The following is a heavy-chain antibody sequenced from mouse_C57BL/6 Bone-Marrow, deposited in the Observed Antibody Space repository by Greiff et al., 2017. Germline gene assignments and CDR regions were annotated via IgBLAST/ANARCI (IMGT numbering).Heavy chain of an antibody. CDR3: ARRIYSSYAMDY. V-gene: IGHV1-19*01. CDR2: INPYNGGT. Sequence: VQLQQSGPVLVKPGASVKMSCKASGYTFTDYYMNWVTQSHGKSLEWIGVINPYNGGTSYNQKFKGKATLTVDKSSSTAYMELNSLTSEDSAVYYCARRIYSSYAMDYWGQGTSVTVSS. CDR1: GYTFTDYY. J-gene: IGHJ4*01. D-gene: IGHD2-5*01.